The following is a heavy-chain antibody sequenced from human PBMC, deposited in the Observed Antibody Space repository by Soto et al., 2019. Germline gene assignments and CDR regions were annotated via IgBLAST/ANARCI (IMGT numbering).Heavy chain of an antibody. J-gene: IGHJ4*02. CDR2: IYYSGST. D-gene: IGHD3-3*01. CDR3: ASSTGVTSIFY. V-gene: IGHV4-59*08. Sequence: SETLSLTCTVSGGSISSYYWSWIRQPPGKGLEWIGYIYYSGSTNYNPSLKSRVTISVDTSKNQFSLKLSSVTAADTAVYYCASSTGVTSIFYWGQGTLVTVSS. CDR1: GGSISSYY.